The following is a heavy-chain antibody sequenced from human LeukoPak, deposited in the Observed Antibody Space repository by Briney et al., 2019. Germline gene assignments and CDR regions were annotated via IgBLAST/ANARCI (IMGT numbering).Heavy chain of an antibody. Sequence: PSETLSLTCTVSGGSINFYYWSWIRQPDGKGLQWIGRIYSTGSTNYSPSLKSRVTMSVDKSKNQFSLNLSSVTAADTAVYYCARGIADPYSFDSWGQGTLVTVSS. CDR3: ARGIADPYSFDS. CDR1: GGSINFYY. D-gene: IGHD6-13*01. J-gene: IGHJ4*02. CDR2: IYSTGST. V-gene: IGHV4-4*07.